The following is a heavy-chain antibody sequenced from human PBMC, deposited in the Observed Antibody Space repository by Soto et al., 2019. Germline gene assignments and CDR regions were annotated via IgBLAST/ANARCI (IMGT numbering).Heavy chain of an antibody. Sequence: QVQLVQSGAEVKKPGASVKVSCKTSGYTFTSYDINWVRQATGQGLEWMGWMNPNSGNTDYAQKFQGRVTLTRNTSINTAYMKLSSLRSEDTAVYYCARVRYCDSSTCYSLHYYYYDAMDVWGQGTTVTVSS. CDR2: MNPNSGNT. J-gene: IGHJ6*02. D-gene: IGHD2-2*02. CDR3: ARVRYCDSSTCYSLHYYYYDAMDV. CDR1: GYTFTSYD. V-gene: IGHV1-8*01.